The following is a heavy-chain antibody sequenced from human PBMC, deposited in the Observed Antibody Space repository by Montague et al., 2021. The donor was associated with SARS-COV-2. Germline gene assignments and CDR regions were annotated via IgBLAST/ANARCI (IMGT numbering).Heavy chain of an antibody. D-gene: IGHD6-13*01. J-gene: IGHJ5*02. CDR3: VRAFSNSFKWFDP. CDR1: GFPFSAYW. CDR2: IRADGTTT. Sequence: SLRLSWAASGFPFSAYWMHWVRQAPGQGLEWVARIRADGTTTYYADSVKGRFTISRDNAQDTVYLHMTTLTVEDTAVYYCVRAFSNSFKWFDPWGQGTLVTVSS. V-gene: IGHV3-74*01.